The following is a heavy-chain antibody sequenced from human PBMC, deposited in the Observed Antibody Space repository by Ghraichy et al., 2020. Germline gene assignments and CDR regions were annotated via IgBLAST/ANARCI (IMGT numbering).Heavy chain of an antibody. CDR2: ISGSGGST. V-gene: IGHV3-23*01. Sequence: GGSLRLSCAASGFTFSSYAMSWVRQAPGKGLEWVSAISGSGGSTYYADSVKGRFTISRDNSKNTLYLQMNSLRADDTAVYYCAKGSAVLVEWLSFYYYYGMDVWGQGTTVTVSS. CDR1: GFTFSSYA. CDR3: AKGSAVLVEWLSFYYYYGMDV. J-gene: IGHJ6*02. D-gene: IGHD3-3*01.